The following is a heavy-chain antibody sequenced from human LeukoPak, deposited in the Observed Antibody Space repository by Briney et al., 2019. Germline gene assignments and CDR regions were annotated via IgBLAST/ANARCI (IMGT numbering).Heavy chain of an antibody. D-gene: IGHD3-10*01. CDR1: GGSFSGYY. J-gene: IGHJ5*02. CDR2: INHSGST. CDR3: ARGPLKYYYGSGSYGSGNWFDP. Sequence: PSETLSLTCAVYGGSFSGYYWSWIRQPPGKGLEWIGEINHSGSTNYNPSLKSRVTISVDTSKNQFSLKLSSVTAADTAVYYCARGPLKYYYGSGSYGSGNWFDPWGQGTLVTVSS. V-gene: IGHV4-34*01.